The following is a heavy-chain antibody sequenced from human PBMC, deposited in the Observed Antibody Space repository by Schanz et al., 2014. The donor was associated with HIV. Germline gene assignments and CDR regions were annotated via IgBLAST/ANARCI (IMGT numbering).Heavy chain of an antibody. Sequence: QVRLVQSGAEVRKPGASVTVSCKTSEKTFSDIDINWVRRGPGQGLEWMGWINPNRGGTNYAQKYLGRVTMTRDTSISTAYMEVRSLRSDDTALYFCARDLVDSSTWYDAFDIWGQGTKVTVSS. D-gene: IGHD6-13*01. V-gene: IGHV1-2*02. CDR1: EKTFSDID. CDR2: INPNRGGT. CDR3: ARDLVDSSTWYDAFDI. J-gene: IGHJ3*02.